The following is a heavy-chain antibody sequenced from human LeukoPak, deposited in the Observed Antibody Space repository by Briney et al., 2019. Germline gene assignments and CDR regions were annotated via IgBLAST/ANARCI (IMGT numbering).Heavy chain of an antibody. CDR1: GYTFTGYY. V-gene: IGHV1-2*02. CDR2: INPNSGGT. CDR3: ARGPRYYDIFTGRLLDAFDI. Sequence: ASVKVSCKASGYTFTGYYMHWVRQAPGQGLEWMGWINPNSGGTNYAQKFQGRVTMTRDTSISTAYMELSRLRSDDTAVYYCARGPRYYDIFTGRLLDAFDIWGQGTMVTVSS. D-gene: IGHD3-9*01. J-gene: IGHJ3*02.